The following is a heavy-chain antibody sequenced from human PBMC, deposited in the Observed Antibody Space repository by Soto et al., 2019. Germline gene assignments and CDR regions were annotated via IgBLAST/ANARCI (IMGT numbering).Heavy chain of an antibody. V-gene: IGHV3-30-3*01. J-gene: IGHJ2*01. D-gene: IGHD6-19*01. CDR3: ARGGAVASSWYFDL. Sequence: QVQVVESGGGVVQPGRSLRLSCTASGFTFRTFAFHWVRQTPGKGLEWVTAISYNGINIYYADSVKGRFTISRDNSKNTLYLQMNSLRAEDTARYYCARGGAVASSWYFDLWGRGTLVTVSS. CDR2: ISYNGINI. CDR1: GFTFRTFA.